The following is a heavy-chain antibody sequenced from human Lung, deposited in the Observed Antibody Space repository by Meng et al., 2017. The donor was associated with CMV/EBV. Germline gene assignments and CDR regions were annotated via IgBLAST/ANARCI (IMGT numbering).Heavy chain of an antibody. D-gene: IGHD6-6*01. Sequence: GESLKISCAASGFTFSSYAMSWVRQAPGKGLEWVSAISGSGGSTYYADSVKGRFTISRDNSKNTLYLQMNSLRAEDTAVYYCAKAYSSSSAGTNRGFDYWXQGTLVXVSS. CDR1: GFTFSSYA. CDR3: AKAYSSSSAGTNRGFDY. V-gene: IGHV3-23*01. CDR2: ISGSGGST. J-gene: IGHJ4*02.